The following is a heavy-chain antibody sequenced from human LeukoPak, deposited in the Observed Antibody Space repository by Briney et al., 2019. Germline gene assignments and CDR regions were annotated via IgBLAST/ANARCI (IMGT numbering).Heavy chain of an antibody. CDR2: IKQDGSEK. V-gene: IGHV3-7*01. CDR1: GFTFSSYW. CDR3: AMSWDY. J-gene: IGHJ4*02. Sequence: GGSLRLSCAAPGFTFSSYWMSWVRQAPGKGLEWVANIKQDGSEKYYVDSVKGRFTISRDNAKNSLYLQMNSLRAEDTAVYYCAMSWDYWGQGTLVTVSS.